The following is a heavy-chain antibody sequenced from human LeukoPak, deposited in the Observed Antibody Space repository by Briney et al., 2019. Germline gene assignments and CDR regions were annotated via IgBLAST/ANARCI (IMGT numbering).Heavy chain of an antibody. CDR1: GFNFANHA. CDR2: ISGGGDIT. J-gene: IGHJ4*02. CDR3: VREDTPATANY. D-gene: IGHD2-21*02. Sequence: GGSLRPSCAASGFNFANHAMSWVRQTAGKGLEWVSAISGGGDITYYADSVKGRFTISRDNSKDTLFLQMYSLRPGDTAVYYCVREDTPATANYWGQGTLVTISS. V-gene: IGHV3-23*01.